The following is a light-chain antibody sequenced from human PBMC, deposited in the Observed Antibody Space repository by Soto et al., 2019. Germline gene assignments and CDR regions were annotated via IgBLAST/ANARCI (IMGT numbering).Light chain of an antibody. CDR2: LGS. Sequence: DIVMTQSPLSLPVTPGEPASISCRSSQSLLHSNGYNYLDWYLQKPGQSPQLLIYLGSNRASGVPDRFSGSGSGTDFTLKIRRVAAEDVGVYYCMQALQTPATFGQGTKLEIK. CDR1: QSLLHSNGYNY. J-gene: IGKJ2*01. CDR3: MQALQTPAT. V-gene: IGKV2-28*01.